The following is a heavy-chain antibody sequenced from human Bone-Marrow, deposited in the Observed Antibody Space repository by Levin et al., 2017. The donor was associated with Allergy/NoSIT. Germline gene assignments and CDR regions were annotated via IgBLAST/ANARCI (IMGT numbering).Heavy chain of an antibody. CDR1: GGTFSGYA. D-gene: IGHD3-3*01. CDR2: IIPIVGTA. Sequence: SVKVSCEASGGTFSGYAISWVRQAPGQGLEWMGGIIPIVGTAKYAQIFQGRVTITADKYTNTSYMELSNLRSEDTAVYYCARGFLLWLVGYSYYYMDVWGKGTTVTVSS. CDR3: ARGFLLWLVGYSYYYMDV. V-gene: IGHV1-69*06. J-gene: IGHJ6*03.